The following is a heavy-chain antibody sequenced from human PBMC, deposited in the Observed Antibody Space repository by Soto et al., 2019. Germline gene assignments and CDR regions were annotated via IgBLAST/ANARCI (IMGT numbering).Heavy chain of an antibody. J-gene: IGHJ6*03. CDR2: ISTSSSAI. V-gene: IGHV3-48*01. D-gene: IGHD5-18*01. CDR3: ARDPAMGYYYYYMDV. CDR1: GFTFSHYS. Sequence: GGSLRLSCAASGFTFSHYSINWVRQAPGKGLDWVSYISTSSSAIYYADSVKGRFTISRDNAKDSLYLQMNSLRAEDTAVYYFARDPAMGYYYYYMDVWGKGTTVTVSS.